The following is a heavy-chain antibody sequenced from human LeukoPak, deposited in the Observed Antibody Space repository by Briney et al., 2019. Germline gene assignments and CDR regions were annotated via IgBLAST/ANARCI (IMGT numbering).Heavy chain of an antibody. J-gene: IGHJ3*02. CDR2: ISGSGGST. Sequence: GGSLRLSCAASGFTFSSYAMSWVRQAPGKGLEWVSAISGSGGSTYYADSVKGRFTISRDNSKNTLYLQMNSLRAEDTAVYYCAKPEIAAAGRNDAFDIWGQGTMVTVSS. V-gene: IGHV3-23*01. CDR1: GFTFSSYA. D-gene: IGHD6-13*01. CDR3: AKPEIAAAGRNDAFDI.